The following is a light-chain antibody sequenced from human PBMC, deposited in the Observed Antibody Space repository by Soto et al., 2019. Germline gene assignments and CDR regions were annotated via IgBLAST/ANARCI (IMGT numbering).Light chain of an antibody. Sequence: DIQMTQSPSSLSASVGDRVTITCRASQGINNYLAWYQQKPGKVHNLLFFAASTLQSGVPSRFSGTGSGTDFTLTISSLQPEDVATYYCQKYNSDPYTFGQGTKLAIK. CDR1: QGINNY. J-gene: IGKJ2*01. CDR3: QKYNSDPYT. V-gene: IGKV1-27*01. CDR2: AAS.